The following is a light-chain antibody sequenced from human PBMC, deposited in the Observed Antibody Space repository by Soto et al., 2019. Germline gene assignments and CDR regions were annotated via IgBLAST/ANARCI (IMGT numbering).Light chain of an antibody. Sequence: DIVLTQSPDSLAVSLGERATINCKSSQSVLHSSNNKNYLAWYQQKPGQPPKLLIYWASTRESGVTDRFSGSGSGTDVTLTISSLQPEDAAVYYCQQYYTTPPTFGQGTKVEIK. V-gene: IGKV4-1*01. CDR3: QQYYTTPPT. J-gene: IGKJ1*01. CDR1: QSVLHSSNNKNY. CDR2: WAS.